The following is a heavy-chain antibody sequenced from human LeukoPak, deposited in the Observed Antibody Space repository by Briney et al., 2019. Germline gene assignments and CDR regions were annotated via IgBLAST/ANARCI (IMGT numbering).Heavy chain of an antibody. CDR2: ISSSGSTI. CDR3: AELGITMIGGV. Sequence: GGSLRLSCAASGFTFSSYSMSWVRQAPGKGLEWASYISSSGSTIYYADSVKGRFTISRDNAKNSLYLQMNSLRAEDTAVYYCAELGITMIGGVWGKGTTVTISS. CDR1: GFTFSSYS. V-gene: IGHV3-48*04. J-gene: IGHJ6*04. D-gene: IGHD3-10*02.